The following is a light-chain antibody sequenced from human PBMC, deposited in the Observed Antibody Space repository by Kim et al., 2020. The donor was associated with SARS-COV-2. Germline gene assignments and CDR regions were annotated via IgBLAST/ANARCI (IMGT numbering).Light chain of an antibody. J-gene: IGKJ4*01. V-gene: IGKV1-39*01. Sequence: GDRVTVTCRASQSINKYLNWYQQKQGQAPKLLIYAASNLQGGVPSRFTGSGSGTDFTLTINSLQPEDFATYYCQQSYSALGGFTFGGGTKVDIK. CDR3: QQSYSALGGFT. CDR1: QSINKY. CDR2: AAS.